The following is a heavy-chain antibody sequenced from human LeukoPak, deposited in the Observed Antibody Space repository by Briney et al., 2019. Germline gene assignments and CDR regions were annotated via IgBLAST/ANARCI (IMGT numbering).Heavy chain of an antibody. D-gene: IGHD5-24*01. Sequence: SLRVSCAASGFTFDDYAMHRGRQAPGQGLEWVSGLSWNSGSIGYADSVKGRFTIYRDNAKNSLYLQMNSLRAEDTALYYCAKDKMATIMGWFDPWGQGTLVTVSS. CDR2: LSWNSGSI. V-gene: IGHV3-9*01. CDR1: GFTFDDYA. CDR3: AKDKMATIMGWFDP. J-gene: IGHJ5*02.